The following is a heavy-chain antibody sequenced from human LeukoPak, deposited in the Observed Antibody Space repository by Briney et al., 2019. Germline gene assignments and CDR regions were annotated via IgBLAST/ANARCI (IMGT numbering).Heavy chain of an antibody. Sequence: GGSLRLSCAASGFTFSDYYMSWIRQAPGRGVEWVSYISSSSSYTNYADSVKGRFTISRDNAKNSLYLQMNSLRAEDTAVYYCARDGGPYSSSWLANYYYYGMDVWGKGTTVTVSS. CDR1: GFTFSDYY. CDR2: ISSSSSYT. D-gene: IGHD6-13*01. J-gene: IGHJ6*04. V-gene: IGHV3-11*06. CDR3: ARDGGPYSSSWLANYYYYGMDV.